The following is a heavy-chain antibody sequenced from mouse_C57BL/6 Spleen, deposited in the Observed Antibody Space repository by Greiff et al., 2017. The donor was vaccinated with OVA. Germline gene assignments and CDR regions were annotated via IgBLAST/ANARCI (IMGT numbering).Heavy chain of an antibody. J-gene: IGHJ2*01. CDR1: GYTFTDYY. V-gene: IGHV1-26*01. CDR2: INPNNGGT. CDR3: ADGYFDY. D-gene: IGHD2-3*01. Sequence: EVKLQQSGPELVKPGASVKISCKASGYTFTDYYMNWVKQSHGKSLEWIGDINPNNGGTSYNQKFKGKATLTVDKSSSTAYMELRSLTSEDSAVYYCADGYFDYWGQGTTLTVSS.